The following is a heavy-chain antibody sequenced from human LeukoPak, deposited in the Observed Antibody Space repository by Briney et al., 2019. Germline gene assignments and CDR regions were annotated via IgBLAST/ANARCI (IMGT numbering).Heavy chain of an antibody. Sequence: GGSLRLSCAASGFTFDNFAMHWVRQAPGKGLEWVSGITWNSRVKTYTPSVKGRFTISRDNAKNSLFLQMNSLRAEDTAVYYCARDGRWEKTPSCWGQGTLVTVSS. CDR1: GFTFDNFA. J-gene: IGHJ4*02. V-gene: IGHV3-9*01. D-gene: IGHD2-2*01. CDR3: ARDGRWEKTPSC. CDR2: ITWNSRVK.